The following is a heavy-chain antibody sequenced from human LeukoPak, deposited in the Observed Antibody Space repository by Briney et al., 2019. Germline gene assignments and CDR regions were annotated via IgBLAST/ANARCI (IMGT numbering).Heavy chain of an antibody. J-gene: IGHJ1*01. CDR1: GFTFSRYW. CDR2: IKSDGST. D-gene: IGHD3-22*01. V-gene: IGHV3-74*01. CDR3: ARAPAEIGGYYYEYFRH. Sequence: GGSLRLSCAASGFTFSRYWMHWVRQAPGKGLAWVSRIKSDGSTNYADSVKGRFTISRDNAKNTVSLQMNSLRAEDTGVYYCARAPAEIGGYYYEYFRHWGQGTLVTVSS.